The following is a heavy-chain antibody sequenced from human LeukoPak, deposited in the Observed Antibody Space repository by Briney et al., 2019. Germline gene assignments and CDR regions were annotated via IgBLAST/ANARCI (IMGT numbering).Heavy chain of an antibody. D-gene: IGHD3-3*01. CDR3: ARVAYVWSGLPFGLMDV. V-gene: IGHV1-69*13. CDR2: IIPIFGTA. Sequence: SVKVSCKASGGTFSSYAISWVRQAPGQGLEWMGGIIPIFGTANYAQKFQGRVTITADESTGTAYMELSSLRSEDTAVYYCARVAYVWSGLPFGLMDVWGQGTTVTVSS. CDR1: GGTFSSYA. J-gene: IGHJ6*02.